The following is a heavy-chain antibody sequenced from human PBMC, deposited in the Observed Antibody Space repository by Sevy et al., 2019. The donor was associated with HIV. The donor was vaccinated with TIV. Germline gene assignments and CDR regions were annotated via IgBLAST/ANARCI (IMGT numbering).Heavy chain of an antibody. CDR2: ISSSSSYI. CDR3: ARDRGEWELADY. D-gene: IGHD1-26*01. CDR1: GFTFSSYS. V-gene: IGHV3-21*01. Sequence: GESPKISCAASGFTFSSYSMNWVRQAPGKGLEWVSSISSSSSYIYYADSVKGRFTISRDNAKNSLYLQMNSLRAEDTAVYYCARDRGEWELADYWGQGTLVTVSS. J-gene: IGHJ4*02.